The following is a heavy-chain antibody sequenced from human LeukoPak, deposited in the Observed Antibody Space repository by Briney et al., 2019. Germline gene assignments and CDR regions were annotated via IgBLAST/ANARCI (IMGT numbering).Heavy chain of an antibody. CDR3: ARGGREWLLENY. Sequence: SETLSLTCTVSGGSISSYYWSWIRQPPGKGLEWIGYIYYSGSTNYNPSLKSRVTISVDTSKNQFSLKLSSVTAADTAVYYCARGGREWLLENYWGQGTLVTVSS. CDR1: GGSISSYY. V-gene: IGHV4-59*01. J-gene: IGHJ4*02. D-gene: IGHD3-3*01. CDR2: IYYSGST.